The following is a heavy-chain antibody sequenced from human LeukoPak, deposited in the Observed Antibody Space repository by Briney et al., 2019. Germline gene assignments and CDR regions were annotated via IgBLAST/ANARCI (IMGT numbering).Heavy chain of an antibody. CDR3: ARGRGRSAVAGSLYHFDY. CDR1: GGSFSGYY. Sequence: SETLSLTCAVYGGSFSGYYWSWIRQPPGKGLEWIGEINHSGSTNYNPSLKSRVTISVDTSKNQFSLKLSSVTAADTAVYYCARGRGRSAVAGSLYHFDYWGQGTLVTVSS. V-gene: IGHV4-34*01. J-gene: IGHJ4*02. CDR2: INHSGST. D-gene: IGHD6-19*01.